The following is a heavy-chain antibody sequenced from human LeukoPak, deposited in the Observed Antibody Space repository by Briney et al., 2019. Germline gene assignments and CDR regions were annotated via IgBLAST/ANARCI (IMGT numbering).Heavy chain of an antibody. CDR1: GFTFSTSW. D-gene: IGHD3-22*01. V-gene: IGHV3-74*01. CDR3: VRDMGYYDKV. J-gene: IGHJ4*02. CDR2: INTDGNTR. Sequence: GGSLRLSCATSGFTFSTSWTHWVRQAPGKGLVWLSRINTDGNTRDYADSVKGRFTISRDNAKNTLYLQMNSLRAEDTAVYYCVRDMGYYDKVWGQGTLVTVSS.